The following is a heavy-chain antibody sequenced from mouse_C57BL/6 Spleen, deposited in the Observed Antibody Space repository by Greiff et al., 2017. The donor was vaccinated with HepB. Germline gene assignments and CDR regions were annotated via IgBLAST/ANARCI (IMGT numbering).Heavy chain of an antibody. Sequence: QVQLQQPGAELVKPGASVKLSCKASGYTFTSYWMQWVKQRPGQGLEWIGEIDPSDSYTNYNQKFKGKATLTVDTSSSTAYMQLSSLTSEDSAVYYCARGGSSLSGFAYWGQGTLVTVSA. V-gene: IGHV1-50*01. CDR3: ARGGSSLSGFAY. D-gene: IGHD1-1*01. CDR1: GYTFTSYW. J-gene: IGHJ3*01. CDR2: IDPSDSYT.